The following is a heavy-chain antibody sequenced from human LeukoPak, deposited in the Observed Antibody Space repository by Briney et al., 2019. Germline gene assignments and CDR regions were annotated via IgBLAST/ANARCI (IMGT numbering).Heavy chain of an antibody. CDR2: IYYRGST. J-gene: IGHJ3*02. CDR3: ARHLKMAFDSSGYTAFDI. D-gene: IGHD3-22*01. Sequence: SETLSLTCTVSGGSISSYYWSWIRQPPGKGLEWIGYIYYRGSTNYNPSLKSRVTISVDTSKNQFSLKVTSMTAADTAVYYCARHLKMAFDSSGYTAFDIWVQGTMVTVSS. CDR1: GGSISSYY. V-gene: IGHV4-59*08.